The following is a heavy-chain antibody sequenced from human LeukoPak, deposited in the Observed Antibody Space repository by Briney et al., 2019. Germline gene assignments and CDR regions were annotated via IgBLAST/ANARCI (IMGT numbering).Heavy chain of an antibody. CDR3: AKVLKHFSSGWFDY. D-gene: IGHD6-19*01. CDR1: GFTFSSYA. Sequence: GGSLRLSCAASGFTFSSYAMGWVRQAPGKGLEWVSGMSSSGDSTYYADSVKGRFTISRDNSKNTLYLQMNSLRAEDTAVYYCAKVLKHFSSGWFDYWGQGTLVTVSS. J-gene: IGHJ4*02. V-gene: IGHV3-23*01. CDR2: MSSSGDST.